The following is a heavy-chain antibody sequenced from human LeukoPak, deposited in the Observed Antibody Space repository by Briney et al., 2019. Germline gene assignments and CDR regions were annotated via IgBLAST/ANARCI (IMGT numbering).Heavy chain of an antibody. J-gene: IGHJ4*02. Sequence: ASVKVSCKASGYTFTGYYMHWVRPAPGQGLEWMGIINPSGGSTSYAQKFQGRVTMTRDTSTSTVYMELSSLRSEDTAVYYCARNPYCGGDCSWYFDYWGQGTLVTVSS. CDR2: INPSGGST. CDR3: ARNPYCGGDCSWYFDY. V-gene: IGHV1-46*01. D-gene: IGHD2-21*02. CDR1: GYTFTGYY.